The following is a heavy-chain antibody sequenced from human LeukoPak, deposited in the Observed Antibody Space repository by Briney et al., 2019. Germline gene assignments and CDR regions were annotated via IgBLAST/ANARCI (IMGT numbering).Heavy chain of an antibody. V-gene: IGHV4-34*01. CDR3: ARGARIAAVYWYFDL. CDR1: GGSFSGYY. J-gene: IGHJ2*01. CDR2: INHSGST. Sequence: SETLSLTCAVYGGSFSGYYWSWIRQPPGKGLEWIGEINHSGSTHYNPSLKSRVTISVDTSKNQFSLKLSSVTAADTAVYYCARGARIAAVYWYFDLWGRGTLVTVSS. D-gene: IGHD6-13*01.